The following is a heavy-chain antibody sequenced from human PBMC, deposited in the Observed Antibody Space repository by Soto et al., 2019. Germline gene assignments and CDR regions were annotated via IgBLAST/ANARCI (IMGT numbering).Heavy chain of an antibody. CDR1: GGTFSSYA. CDR3: ARKASFGWNDRGAYNWFDP. V-gene: IGHV1-69*01. J-gene: IGHJ5*02. D-gene: IGHD1-1*01. Sequence: QVQLVQSGAEVKKPGSSVKVSCKASGGTFSSYAISWVRQAPGQGLEWMGGIIPIFGTANYAQKFQGRVTITADESTSTAYMELSSLRSEDTAVYYCARKASFGWNDRGAYNWFDPWGQGTLVTVSS. CDR2: IIPIFGTA.